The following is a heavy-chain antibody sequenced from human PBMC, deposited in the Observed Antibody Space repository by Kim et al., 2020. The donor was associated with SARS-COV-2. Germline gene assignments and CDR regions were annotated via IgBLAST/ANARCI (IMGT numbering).Heavy chain of an antibody. D-gene: IGHD2-2*01. CDR3: AREFYAPSPVYYYGMDV. J-gene: IGHJ6*02. Sequence: ASVKVSCKASGYTFTSYYMHWVRQAPGQGLEWMGIINPSGGSTSYAQKFQGRVTMTRDTSTSTVYMELSSLRSEDTAVYYCAREFYAPSPVYYYGMDVWGQGTTVTVSS. CDR1: GYTFTSYY. CDR2: INPSGGST. V-gene: IGHV1-46*01.